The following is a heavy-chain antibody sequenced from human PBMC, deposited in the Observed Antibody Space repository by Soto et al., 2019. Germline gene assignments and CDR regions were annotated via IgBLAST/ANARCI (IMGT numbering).Heavy chain of an antibody. J-gene: IGHJ5*02. D-gene: IGHD2-15*01. CDR3: AREPVGCSGGSCYRWFDP. V-gene: IGHV3-48*01. CDR1: GFTFSSYS. Sequence: GGSLRLSCAASGFTFSSYSMNWVRQAPGKGLEWVSYISSSSSTIYYADSVKGRFTISRDNAKNSLYLQMNSLRAEDTAVYYWAREPVGCSGGSCYRWFDPWGQGTLVTVSS. CDR2: ISSSSSTI.